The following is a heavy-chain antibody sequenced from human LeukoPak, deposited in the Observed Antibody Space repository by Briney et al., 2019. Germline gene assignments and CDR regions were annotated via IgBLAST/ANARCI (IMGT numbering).Heavy chain of an antibody. CDR3: ATMTTVTRGDY. CDR1: GFMFETYE. J-gene: IGHJ4*02. V-gene: IGHV3-48*03. Sequence: GGSLRLSGAASGFMFETYEMNWVRQAPGKGLEWVSHISSSGATIYYADSVKGRFTISRDNAKKSLYLQMKSLRAEDTAVYYCATMTTVTRGDYWGQGTLVTVSS. D-gene: IGHD4-11*01. CDR2: ISSSGATI.